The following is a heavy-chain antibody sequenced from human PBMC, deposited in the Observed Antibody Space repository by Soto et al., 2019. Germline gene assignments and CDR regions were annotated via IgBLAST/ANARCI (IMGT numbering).Heavy chain of an antibody. V-gene: IGHV4-34*01. Sequence: PSDTLSLTCAAYSESVSSYYWSWIRKPPGKGLEWIGEINHSGSTNYNPSLKSRVTISVDKSKNQFSLKLSSVTAADTAVYYCARVSGTNGMDVWGQGTTVSVSS. CDR1: SESVSSYY. D-gene: IGHD4-17*01. CDR2: INHSGST. CDR3: ARVSGTNGMDV. J-gene: IGHJ6*01.